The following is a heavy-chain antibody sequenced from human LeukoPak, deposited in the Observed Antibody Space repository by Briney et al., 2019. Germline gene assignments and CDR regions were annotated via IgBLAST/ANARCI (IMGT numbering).Heavy chain of an antibody. V-gene: IGHV3-21*03. J-gene: IGHJ3*01. CDR1: GFKFSVYS. CDR3: ARETGFADAFDF. CDR2: ITGTGSQFDDV. Sequence: GGSLRLSCAASGFKFSVYSMNWVRQAPGSGLEWVSRITGTGSQFDDVDHADSVRGRFTISRDNAKDSLFLEMSGLRVEDTGIYFCARETGFADAFDFWGRGTLVTVSS.